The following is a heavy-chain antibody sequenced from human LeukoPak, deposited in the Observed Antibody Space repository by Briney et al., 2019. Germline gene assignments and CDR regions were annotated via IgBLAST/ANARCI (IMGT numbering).Heavy chain of an antibody. CDR3: ARSCWWCMLYDNWFDP. Sequence: GASVKVSCKASGYTFTSYDINWVRQATGQRLEWMGWMNPNSGNTGYAQKFQGRVTMTRNTSISTAYMELSSLRSEDTAVYYCARSCWWCMLYDNWFDPWGQGTLVTVSS. D-gene: IGHD2-8*02. CDR2: MNPNSGNT. J-gene: IGHJ5*02. CDR1: GYTFTSYD. V-gene: IGHV1-8*01.